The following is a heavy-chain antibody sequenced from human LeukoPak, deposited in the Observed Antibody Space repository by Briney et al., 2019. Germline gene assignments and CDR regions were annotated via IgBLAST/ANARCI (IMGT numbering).Heavy chain of an antibody. CDR1: GFTFTSYG. D-gene: IGHD6-13*01. Sequence: AGGSLRLSCAASGFTFTSYGMSWVRQAPGKGLEWVSTITGSGGSTYYADSVKGRFTISRDNCKNTLFLQMNSLRAEDTAIYYCAKLKGSSWYGPGDYWGQGTLVTVSS. CDR2: ITGSGGST. CDR3: AKLKGSSWYGPGDY. J-gene: IGHJ4*02. V-gene: IGHV3-23*01.